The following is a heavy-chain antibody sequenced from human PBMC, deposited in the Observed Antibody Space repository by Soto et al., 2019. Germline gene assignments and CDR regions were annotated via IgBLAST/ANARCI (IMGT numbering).Heavy chain of an antibody. V-gene: IGHV3-74*01. D-gene: IGHD3-10*01. J-gene: IGHJ4*02. CDR2: INSDGSST. CDR3: ARDITEGHPSGNY. CDR1: GFMFRSYW. Sequence: EVQLVESGGGLVQPGGSLRLSCAASGFMFRSYWMHWVRQVPGRGLAWVSRINSDGSSTDYADFVKGRFTISRDNAKNTLYLQMNSLRAEDTALYYCARDITEGHPSGNYWGQGTLVTVSS.